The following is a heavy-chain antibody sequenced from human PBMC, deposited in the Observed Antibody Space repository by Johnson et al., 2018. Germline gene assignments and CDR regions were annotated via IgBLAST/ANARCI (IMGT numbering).Heavy chain of an antibody. D-gene: IGHD4-17*01. CDR1: GFTFSSYS. CDR3: GDPPYGDYGELFQY. V-gene: IGHV3-33*01. Sequence: QVQLVQSGGGVVQPGRSLRLSCAASGFTFSSYSMHWVRQAPGKGLEWVAVIWYDGSNKYYADSVKGRFTISRDNSKNTLYLQMNSLRAEDTAVYYCGDPPYGDYGELFQYWGQGTLLTVSS. CDR2: IWYDGSNK. J-gene: IGHJ1*01.